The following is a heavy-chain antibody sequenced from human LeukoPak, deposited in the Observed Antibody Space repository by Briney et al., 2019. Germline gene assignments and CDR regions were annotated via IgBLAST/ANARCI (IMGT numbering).Heavy chain of an antibody. J-gene: IGHJ6*03. D-gene: IGHD5-12*01. V-gene: IGHV3-7*01. CDR2: IKQVGSEK. Sequence: GGSLRLSCAASGFTFTSYWMSWVRQAPGKGLEWVANIKQVGSEKYYVDSVKGRFTISGDNAKNSLYLQMNSLRAEDTAVYYCARDLYSGYDSFYYCYSMDVWGKGATVTVSS. CDR3: ARDLYSGYDSFYYCYSMDV. CDR1: GFTFTSYW.